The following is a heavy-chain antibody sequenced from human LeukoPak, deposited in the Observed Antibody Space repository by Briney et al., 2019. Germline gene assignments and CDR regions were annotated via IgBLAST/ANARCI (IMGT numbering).Heavy chain of an antibody. CDR2: INPNSGGT. D-gene: IGHD3-22*01. CDR1: GYTFTGYY. J-gene: IGHJ4*02. V-gene: IGHV1-2*02. Sequence: GASVKVSCKASGYTFTGYYMHWVRQAPGQGLEWMGWINPNSGGTNYAQKFQGRVTMTRDTSISTAYMELSRLRSDDTAVYYCARHENYSESSDKYGGPFDYWGQGTQVTVSS. CDR3: ARHENYSESSDKYGGPFDY.